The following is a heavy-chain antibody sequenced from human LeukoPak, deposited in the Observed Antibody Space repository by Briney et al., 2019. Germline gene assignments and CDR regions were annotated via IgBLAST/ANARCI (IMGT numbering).Heavy chain of an antibody. V-gene: IGHV4-59*01. Sequence: SETLSLTCTVSGGSISTYYWSWLRQSPGKGLEWIGHIFYIGSTNYNPSLTSRVTISVDRSKNQFSLKLRSVIAADTAVYYCARSYGDYADLWRYYFDYWGHGTLVTVSS. CDR3: ARSYGDYADLWRYYFDY. CDR1: GGSISTYY. D-gene: IGHD4-17*01. J-gene: IGHJ4*01. CDR2: IFYIGST.